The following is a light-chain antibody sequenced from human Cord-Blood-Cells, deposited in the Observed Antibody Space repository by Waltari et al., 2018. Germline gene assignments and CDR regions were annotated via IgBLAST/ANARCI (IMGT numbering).Light chain of an antibody. V-gene: IGLV2-11*01. J-gene: IGLJ3*02. CDR2: DVS. CDR3: CSYAGSYTWV. Sequence: QSALTQPPPVSGSPGQSVTIPCTGTSRDVGGFNHVSWYQQHPGKAPKLMIYDVSKRPSGVPDRFSGSKSGNTASLTISGLQAEDEADYYCCSYAGSYTWVFGGGTKLTVL. CDR1: SRDVGGFNH.